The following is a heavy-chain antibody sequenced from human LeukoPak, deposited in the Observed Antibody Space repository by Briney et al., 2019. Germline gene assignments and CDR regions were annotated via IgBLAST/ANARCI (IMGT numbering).Heavy chain of an antibody. D-gene: IGHD1-14*01. CDR3: ARVFVGENFDY. J-gene: IGHJ4*02. CDR2: IKSDGSTT. CDR1: GFTFSSYW. Sequence: GGSLRLSCAASGFTFSSYWMHWVRQAPGKGLVWVSRIKSDGSTTTYADPVKGRFTISRDNAKNSLYLQMDSLRVEDTAVYFCARVFVGENFDYWGQGTLVTVSS. V-gene: IGHV3-74*01.